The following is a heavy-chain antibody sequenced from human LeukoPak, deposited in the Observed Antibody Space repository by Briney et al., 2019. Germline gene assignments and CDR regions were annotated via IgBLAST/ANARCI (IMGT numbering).Heavy chain of an antibody. J-gene: IGHJ5*02. CDR2: ISWNSGNI. V-gene: IGHV3-9*02. CDR3: AKVTGRIFGVGGLDP. D-gene: IGHD3-3*01. CDR1: GFTSDDYA. Sequence: PGRSLRLSCAASGFTSDDYAMHWVRQAPGKGLEWVSGISWNSGNIGYADSVKGRFTISRDNAKNFLYLQMNSLRPEDTALYYCAKVTGRIFGVGGLDPWGQGTLVTVSS.